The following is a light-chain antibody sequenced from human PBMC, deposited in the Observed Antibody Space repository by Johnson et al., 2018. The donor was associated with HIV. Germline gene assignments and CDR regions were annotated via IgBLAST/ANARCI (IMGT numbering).Light chain of an antibody. V-gene: IGLV1-51*01. CDR3: GSWDSSLSQGV. CDR1: SSNIGNNY. CDR2: DNN. J-gene: IGLJ1*01. Sequence: QSVLTQPPSVSAAPGQKVTISCSGSSSNIGNNYVSWYQQLPGTAPKFLIYDNNKRPSGIPDRFSGSKSGTSATLGITGLQTGDEAVYYCGSWDSSLSQGVYGTGTKVTGL.